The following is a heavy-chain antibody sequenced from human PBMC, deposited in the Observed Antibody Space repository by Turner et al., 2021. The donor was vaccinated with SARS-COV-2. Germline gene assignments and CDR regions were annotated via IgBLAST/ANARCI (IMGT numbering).Heavy chain of an antibody. CDR3: ARDLKAITMIVVDDYYYYYGMDV. V-gene: IGHV3-30-3*01. J-gene: IGHJ6*02. Sequence: QVQLVESGGGVVQPGRSLRLSCAASGFTFSSYAMHWVRQAPGKGLEWVAVMSYDGNNKYYADSVKGRFTISRDNSKNTLYLQMNSLRAEDTSVYCARDLKAITMIVVDDYYYYYGMDVWGQGTTVTVSS. D-gene: IGHD3-22*01. CDR2: MSYDGNNK. CDR1: GFTFSSYA.